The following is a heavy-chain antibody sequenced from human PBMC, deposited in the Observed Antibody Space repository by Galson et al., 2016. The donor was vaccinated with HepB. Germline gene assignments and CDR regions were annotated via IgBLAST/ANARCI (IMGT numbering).Heavy chain of an antibody. V-gene: IGHV3-74*01. CDR1: GFTFSNYW. D-gene: IGHD2-2*01. CDR2: FKSDGSYT. Sequence: SLRLSCAASGFTFSNYWMRWVRQGPGKGLVWVSRFKSDGSYTNYADSVKGRFTISRDSAKNTLYLQMNSLRVKDTAVYYCARDQSGDCSTTKCWGPDYWGQGTLVTVSS. CDR3: ARDQSGDCSTTKCWGPDY. J-gene: IGHJ4*02.